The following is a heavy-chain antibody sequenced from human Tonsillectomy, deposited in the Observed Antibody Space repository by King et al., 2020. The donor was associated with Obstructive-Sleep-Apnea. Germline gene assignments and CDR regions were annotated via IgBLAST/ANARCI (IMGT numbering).Heavy chain of an antibody. Sequence: QLQESGPGLVKPSETLSLTCTVSGYSISSGYYWGWIRQPPGKGLEWIGSIYHSGSTSYNPSLKSRVTISVDTSKNQFSLKLSSVTAADTAVYYCARPFDYWGQGTLVTVSS. CDR3: ARPFDY. V-gene: IGHV4-38-2*02. J-gene: IGHJ4*02. CDR1: GYSISSGYY. CDR2: IYHSGST.